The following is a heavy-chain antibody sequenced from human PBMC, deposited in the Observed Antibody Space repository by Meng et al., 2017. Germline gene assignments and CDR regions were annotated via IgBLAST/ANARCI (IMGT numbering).Heavy chain of an antibody. CDR1: GGTLSSYA. D-gene: IGHD6-13*01. CDR3: ARDKRPSSSWYGNWFDP. CDR2: IIPIFGTA. V-gene: IGHV1-69*06. Sequence: QGQLWQAGAEVKKPGSSVKVSCKASGGTLSSYAISWVRQAPGQGLEWMGGIIPIFGTANYAQKFQGRVTITADKSTSTAYMELSSLRSEDTAVYYCARDKRPSSSWYGNWFDPWGQGTLVTVSS. J-gene: IGHJ5*02.